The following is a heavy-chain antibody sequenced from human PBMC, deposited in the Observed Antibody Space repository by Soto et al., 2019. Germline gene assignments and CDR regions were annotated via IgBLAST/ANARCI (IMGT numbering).Heavy chain of an antibody. V-gene: IGHV3-30*18. J-gene: IGHJ6*02. CDR1: GFTFSSYG. Sequence: LRLSCAASGFTFSSYGMHWVRQAPGKGLEWVAVISYDGSNKYYADSVKGRFTISRDNSKNTLYLQMNSLRAEDTAVYYCAKGLRFLEWLSPPLYYGMDVWGQGTTVTVSS. CDR3: AKGLRFLEWLSPPLYYGMDV. CDR2: ISYDGSNK. D-gene: IGHD3-3*01.